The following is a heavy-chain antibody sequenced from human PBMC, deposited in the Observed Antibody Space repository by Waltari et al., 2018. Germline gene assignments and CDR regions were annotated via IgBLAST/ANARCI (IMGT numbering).Heavy chain of an antibody. CDR3: ARDDVDSSNFGGF. V-gene: IGHV1-18*01. CDR1: GYIFSNYG. D-gene: IGHD6-13*01. J-gene: IGHJ4*02. Sequence: QLVQSGAEVKKPGASVKVSCKASGYIFSNYGITWVRKVPGQGLEWMGWINPYNGDTKYEQNLKGSVTMTTDTSTTTAYMEIRTLRSDDTAIYYCARDDVDSSNFGGFWGQGTLVTVSS. CDR2: INPYNGDT.